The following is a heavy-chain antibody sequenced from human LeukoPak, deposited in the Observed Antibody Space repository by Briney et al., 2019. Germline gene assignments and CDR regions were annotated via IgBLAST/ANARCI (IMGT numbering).Heavy chain of an antibody. Sequence: SETLSLTCTVSGGSISSSSYYWGWLRQPPGKGLEWIGSIYYSGSTYYNPSLNSRVTISVNTSKNQFSMKLTSVTAADTAVYYCARGVPRSGFDRWGQGTLVTVSS. CDR3: ARGVPRSGFDR. CDR1: GGSISSSSYY. V-gene: IGHV4-39*01. CDR2: IYYSGST. J-gene: IGHJ5*02. D-gene: IGHD3-10*01.